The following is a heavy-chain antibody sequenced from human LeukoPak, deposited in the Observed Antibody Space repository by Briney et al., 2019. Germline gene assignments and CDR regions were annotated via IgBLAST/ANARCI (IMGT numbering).Heavy chain of an antibody. V-gene: IGHV1-8*01. CDR1: GYTFTSYD. D-gene: IGHD6-19*01. Sequence: GVSVKVSCKASGYTFTSYDINWVRQATGQGLEWMGWMNPNSGNTGYAQKFQGRVTMTRNTSISTAYMELSSLRSEDTAVYYCARGQVGSSGWYYYYYYGMDVWGQGTTVTVSS. J-gene: IGHJ6*02. CDR2: MNPNSGNT. CDR3: ARGQVGSSGWYYYYYYGMDV.